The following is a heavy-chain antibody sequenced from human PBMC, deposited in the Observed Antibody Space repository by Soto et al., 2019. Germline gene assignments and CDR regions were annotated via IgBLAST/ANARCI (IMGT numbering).Heavy chain of an antibody. CDR2: ISSDGNII. J-gene: IGHJ4*02. CDR3: VRENYGFSVGSFDY. D-gene: IGHD3-3*01. CDR1: GFTFTGHA. Sequence: QVQLVESGGGVFQPGRSLRLPCAASGFTFTGHAMHWVRQAPGKGLEWLAVISSDGNIIFYGDSVKGRFTISRDNSKNTLYLQMSSQRTEDTAVYYCVRENYGFSVGSFDYWGQGTLAIVSS. V-gene: IGHV3-30-3*01.